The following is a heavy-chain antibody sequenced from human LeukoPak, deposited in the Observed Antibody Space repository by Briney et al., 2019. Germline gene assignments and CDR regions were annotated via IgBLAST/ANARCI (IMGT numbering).Heavy chain of an antibody. Sequence: GASVTVSFKPSDNTLPMFGLTWVRQALGQGLEWMGWINSYNGNTQYAQNLQGRVTLTRDTSTTTAYMELRGLRSNDTAVYYCARPVKGTFFYYYMDVWGKGTTVIVSS. CDR1: DNTLPMFG. D-gene: IGHD3-10*01. J-gene: IGHJ6*03. CDR3: ARPVKGTFFYYYMDV. CDR2: INSYNGNT. V-gene: IGHV1-18*01.